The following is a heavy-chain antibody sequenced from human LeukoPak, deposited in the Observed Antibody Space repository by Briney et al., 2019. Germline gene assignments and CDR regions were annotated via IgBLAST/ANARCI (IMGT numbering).Heavy chain of an antibody. Sequence: SQTLSLTCVISGDSVSSNSASWSWIRQSPSRGLEWLGKTFYRSKWYNDYALSVKSRITINPDTSKNQFSLQLNSVTPEDTAVYYCARGYNYGMDVWGHGTTVTVSS. J-gene: IGHJ6*02. CDR1: GDSVSSNSAS. CDR3: ARGYNYGMDV. V-gene: IGHV6-1*01. CDR2: TFYRSKWYN.